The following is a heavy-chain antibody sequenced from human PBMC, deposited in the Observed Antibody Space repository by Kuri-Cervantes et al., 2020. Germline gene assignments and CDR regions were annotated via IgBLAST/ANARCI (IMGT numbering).Heavy chain of an antibody. CDR3: ARDFKRGSSGNNWFDP. D-gene: IGHD3-22*01. V-gene: IGHV1-69*06. CDR1: GGTFSSYA. J-gene: IGHJ5*02. CDR2: IIPIFGTA. Sequence: SVKVSCKASGGTFSSYAISWVRQAPGQGLEWMGGIIPIFGTANYAQKFQGRVTITADTSTSTAYTELRSLRSDDTAVYYCARDFKRGSSGNNWFDPWGQGTLVTVSS.